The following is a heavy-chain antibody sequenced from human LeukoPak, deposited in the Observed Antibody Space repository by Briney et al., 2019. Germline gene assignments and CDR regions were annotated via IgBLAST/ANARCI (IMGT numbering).Heavy chain of an antibody. Sequence: GGSLRLSCAASGFTFSSYAMSWVRQAPGKGLEWVSAIGGSGGSTYYADSVKGRFTISRDNSKNTLYLQMNSLRAEDTAVYYCAKNGGWRVVYYFDYWGQGTLVTVSS. CDR2: IGGSGGST. D-gene: IGHD6-19*01. CDR1: GFTFSSYA. V-gene: IGHV3-23*01. CDR3: AKNGGWRVVYYFDY. J-gene: IGHJ4*02.